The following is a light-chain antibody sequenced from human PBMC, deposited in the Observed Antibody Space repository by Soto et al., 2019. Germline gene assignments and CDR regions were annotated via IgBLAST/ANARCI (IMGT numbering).Light chain of an antibody. V-gene: IGLV1-40*01. Sequence: QSVLTRPPSVSGAPGQRVTISCTGSSSNIGAGYDVHWYQQLPGTAPKLLTYGNSNRPSGVPDRFSGSKSGTSASLAITGLQAEDEADYYCQSYDSSVYVFGSGTMLTVL. J-gene: IGLJ1*01. CDR3: QSYDSSVYV. CDR1: SSNIGAGYD. CDR2: GNS.